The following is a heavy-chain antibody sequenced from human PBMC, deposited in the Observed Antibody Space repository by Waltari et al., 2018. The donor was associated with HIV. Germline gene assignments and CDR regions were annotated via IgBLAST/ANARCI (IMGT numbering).Heavy chain of an antibody. D-gene: IGHD1-1*01. V-gene: IGHV3-15*01. CDR2: IKSKSDGGTT. CDR1: AFNFTNAW. Sequence: EVQLVESGGGLVKPGGSLRLSCAASAFNFTNAWVSWVRQAPGRGWEWVGRIKSKSDGGTTAYAAPVKGRFTISRDDSKDTLYLQVNSLKTDDTAVYYCATAGSTGTTRGYWGQGTLVTVSS. CDR3: ATAGSTGTTRGY. J-gene: IGHJ4*02.